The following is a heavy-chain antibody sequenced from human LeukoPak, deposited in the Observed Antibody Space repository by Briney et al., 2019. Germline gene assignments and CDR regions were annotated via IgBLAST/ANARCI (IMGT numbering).Heavy chain of an antibody. D-gene: IGHD5-12*01. Sequence: GGSLRLSCAASGFTFDNYAMSWVRQAPGKGLEWVSAVSGSGANTYYADSVKGRFTISRDNSKNTLYLQMNSLRAEDTAVYYCARRGSGYDLVGYFDYWGQGTLVTVSS. V-gene: IGHV3-23*01. CDR1: GFTFDNYA. J-gene: IGHJ4*02. CDR3: ARRGSGYDLVGYFDY. CDR2: VSGSGANT.